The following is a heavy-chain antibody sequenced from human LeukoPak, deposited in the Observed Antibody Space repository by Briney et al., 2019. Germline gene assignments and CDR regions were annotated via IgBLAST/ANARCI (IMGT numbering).Heavy chain of an antibody. J-gene: IGHJ4*02. Sequence: KSSETLSLTCTISGGSISSYNWSWIRQPVGKGLEWIGRIYTSGSTNYNPSLKSRVTLSVDTSKNQFSLKLSSVTAADTAVYYCAREGGPYDSSHYWGQGTLVTVSS. CDR3: AREGGPYDSSHY. CDR2: IYTSGST. D-gene: IGHD3-22*01. CDR1: GGSISSYN. V-gene: IGHV4-4*07.